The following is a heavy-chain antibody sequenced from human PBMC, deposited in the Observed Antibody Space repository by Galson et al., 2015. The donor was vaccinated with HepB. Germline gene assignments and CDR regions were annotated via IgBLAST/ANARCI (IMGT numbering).Heavy chain of an antibody. CDR1: GFTFNNYV. D-gene: IGHD6-19*01. V-gene: IGHV3-23*01. Sequence: SLRLSCAASGFTFNNYVVAWVRQAPGSGLEWVSSVTDSGSRTFYADSVKGRFTISRDNSKNTLYLQMNSLRVEDTALYFCAKGTQGWQNYYFDYWGQGTLVTVSS. J-gene: IGHJ4*02. CDR3: AKGTQGWQNYYFDY. CDR2: VTDSGSRT.